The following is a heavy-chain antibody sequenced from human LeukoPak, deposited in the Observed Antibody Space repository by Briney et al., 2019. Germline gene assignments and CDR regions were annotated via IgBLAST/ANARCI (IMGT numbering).Heavy chain of an antibody. V-gene: IGHV3-48*03. D-gene: IGHD4-17*01. CDR2: ISSSGSTI. J-gene: IGHJ4*02. CDR1: GFTFSSYE. CDR3: ARVRGYDYGDSPSPNAFGY. Sequence: GGSLRLSCAASGFTFSSYEMNWVRQAPGKGLEWVSYISSSGSTIYYADSVKGRFTISRDNAKNSLYLQMNSLRAEDTAVYYCARVRGYDYGDSPSPNAFGYWGQGTLVTVSS.